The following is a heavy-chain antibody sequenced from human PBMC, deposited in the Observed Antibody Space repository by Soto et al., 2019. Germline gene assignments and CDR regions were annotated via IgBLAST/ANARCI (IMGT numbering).Heavy chain of an antibody. Sequence: GASLKISCKGSGYNSATYWIAWVRQLPGKGPEWMGIIYPGDSDTSYSPSFQGQVTISVDKSISTAYLQWNSLKASDTAVYYCARRGYSYGLNVWGQGTKVTVSS. CDR1: GYNSATYW. V-gene: IGHV5-51*01. J-gene: IGHJ6*02. D-gene: IGHD5-18*01. CDR3: ARRGYSYGLNV. CDR2: IYPGDSDT.